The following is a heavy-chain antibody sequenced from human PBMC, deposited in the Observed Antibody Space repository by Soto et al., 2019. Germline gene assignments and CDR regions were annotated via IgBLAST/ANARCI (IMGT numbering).Heavy chain of an antibody. Sequence: GGSLRLSCAASGFIFSTYGMHWVREAPGRGPEWVAVIWFDGTNDNYADSVKGRFTISRDNSKNTLYLQMNTLSGDDTGVYLCARDNLGEHNNYYYKLDVWGPGTTVTVSS. CDR1: GFIFSTYG. CDR2: IWFDGTND. D-gene: IGHD1-26*01. CDR3: ARDNLGEHNNYYYKLDV. J-gene: IGHJ6*02. V-gene: IGHV3-33*01.